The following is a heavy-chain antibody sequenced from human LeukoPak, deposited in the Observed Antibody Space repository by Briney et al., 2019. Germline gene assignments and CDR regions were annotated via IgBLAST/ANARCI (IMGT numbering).Heavy chain of an antibody. Sequence: GGSLRLSCVASGFTFSSHAMSWVRQAPGKGLDWVSAISDSGGSAYYADSVKGRFTISRDNSKNTLYLQMNSLRAEDTAVYYCAKGGYSGYDSGGYFDYWGQGTLVTVSS. CDR2: ISDSGGSA. J-gene: IGHJ4*02. V-gene: IGHV3-23*01. D-gene: IGHD5-12*01. CDR1: GFTFSSHA. CDR3: AKGGYSGYDSGGYFDY.